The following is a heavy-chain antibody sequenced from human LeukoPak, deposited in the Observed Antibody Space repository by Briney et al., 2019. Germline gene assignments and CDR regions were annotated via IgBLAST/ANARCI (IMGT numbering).Heavy chain of an antibody. CDR2: IKHDGSEI. CDR3: ARGYCSSTSCYKNWSDP. Sequence: PGGSLRLSCAASGFTFSTYSMNWVPQAPGKGLEWVANIKHDGSEINYMDSVKGRFTISRDNAKNSLYLQMNSLRTEDTAVYYCARGYCSSTSCYKNWSDPWGQGTLVTVSS. CDR1: GFTFSTYS. J-gene: IGHJ5*02. D-gene: IGHD2-2*02. V-gene: IGHV3-7*05.